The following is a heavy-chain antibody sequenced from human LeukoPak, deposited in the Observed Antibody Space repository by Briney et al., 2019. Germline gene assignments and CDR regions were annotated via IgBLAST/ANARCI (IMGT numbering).Heavy chain of an antibody. J-gene: IGHJ4*02. Sequence: GGSLRLSCAASGSTFSSYAMSWVRQAPGKGLEWVSAISGSGFGTYYADSVKGRFTISRDNSKNTLFLQMNSLRAEDTAVYYCAVQLLSYWGQGTLVTVSS. D-gene: IGHD2-2*01. CDR3: AVQLLSY. CDR1: GSTFSSYA. CDR2: ISGSGFGT. V-gene: IGHV3-23*01.